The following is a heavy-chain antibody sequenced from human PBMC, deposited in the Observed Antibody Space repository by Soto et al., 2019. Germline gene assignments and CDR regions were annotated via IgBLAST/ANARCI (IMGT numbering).Heavy chain of an antibody. J-gene: IGHJ4*02. Sequence: LRLSCAGSRVTFTTYAMNLGRQAPWKVLEYVSAISSKGGSTYYAYSVKGRFIMSRDNSRNTVYLQMGSVRADDIAVYYSAIGTEGPHQLHPYYFDYWGQGTLVPVSS. CDR2: ISSKGGST. V-gene: IGHV3-64*01. CDR3: AIGTEGPHQLHPYYFDY. D-gene: IGHD2-2*01. CDR1: RVTFTTYA.